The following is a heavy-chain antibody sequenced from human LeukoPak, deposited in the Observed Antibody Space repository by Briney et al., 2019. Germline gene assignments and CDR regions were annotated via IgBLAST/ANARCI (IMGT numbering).Heavy chain of an antibody. D-gene: IGHD2/OR15-2a*01. CDR1: GFTFSSYS. CDR2: ISSSSSYI. V-gene: IGHV3-21*01. Sequence: GGSLRLSCAASGFTFSSYSMNWVRQAPGKGLEWVSSISSSSSYIYYADSVKGQFTISRDNAENSLYLQVNSLRAEDMAVYYCARSSNLLSSFHSYMDVWGKGTAVTVSS. CDR3: ARSSNLLSSFHSYMDV. J-gene: IGHJ6*03.